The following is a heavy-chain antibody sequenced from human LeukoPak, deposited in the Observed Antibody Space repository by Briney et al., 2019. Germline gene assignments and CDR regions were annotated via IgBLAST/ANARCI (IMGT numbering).Heavy chain of an antibody. CDR3: ARDCGGDCYHISNWFDP. CDR1: GYTFTSYG. Sequence: ASVKVSCKASGYTFTSYGISWVRQAPGQGLEWMGWISAYNGNTNYAQKPQGRVTMTTDTSTSTAYMELRSLRSDATAVYYCARDCGGDCYHISNWFDPWGQGTLVTVSS. D-gene: IGHD2-21*02. J-gene: IGHJ5*02. V-gene: IGHV1-18*01. CDR2: ISAYNGNT.